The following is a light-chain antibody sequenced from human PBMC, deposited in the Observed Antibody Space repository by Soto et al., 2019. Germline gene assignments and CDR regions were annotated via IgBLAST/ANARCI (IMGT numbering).Light chain of an antibody. CDR2: LEGSGSY. CDR3: ETWDSNTHV. Sequence: QPVLTQSSSASASLGSSVKLTCTLSSGHSSYIIAWHQQQPGKAPRYLMKLEGSGSYNKGSRVPDRFSGSSSGADRYLTISNLQFEDEADYYCETWDSNTHVFGGGTQLTVL. J-gene: IGLJ3*02. V-gene: IGLV4-60*02. CDR1: SGHSSYI.